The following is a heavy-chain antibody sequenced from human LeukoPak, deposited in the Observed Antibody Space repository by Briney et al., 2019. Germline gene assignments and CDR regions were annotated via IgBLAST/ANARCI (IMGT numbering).Heavy chain of an antibody. D-gene: IGHD1-1*01. CDR1: GGSISSSSYY. J-gene: IGHJ5*02. CDR3: ASSRINLNDAVAWFDP. CDR2: IYYSGST. V-gene: IGHV4-39*07. Sequence: KPSETLSLTCTVSGGSISSSSYYWGWIRQPPGKGLEWIGSIYYSGSTYYNPSLKSRVTISVDTSKNQFSLKLSSVTAADTAVYYCASSRINLNDAVAWFDPWGQGTLVTVSS.